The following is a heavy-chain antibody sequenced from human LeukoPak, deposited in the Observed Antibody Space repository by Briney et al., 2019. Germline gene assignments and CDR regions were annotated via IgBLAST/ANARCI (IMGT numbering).Heavy chain of an antibody. Sequence: SETLSLTCAVYGGSLSIYYWNWIRQPPGKGLEWIGEINHSGTTKYNLSLKSRVTVSIDTSKKQFSLKLSSVTAADTALYYCVLFSSGSDYWGQGTLVTVSS. D-gene: IGHD3-3*01. J-gene: IGHJ4*02. CDR2: INHSGTT. CDR3: VLFSSGSDY. V-gene: IGHV4-34*01. CDR1: GGSLSIYY.